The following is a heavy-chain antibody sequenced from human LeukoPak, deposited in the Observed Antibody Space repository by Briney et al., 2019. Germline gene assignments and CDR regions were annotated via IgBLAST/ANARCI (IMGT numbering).Heavy chain of an antibody. J-gene: IGHJ4*02. CDR3: ARDCSGGHCYLDS. CDR1: GYTFTSYS. Sequence: ASVKVSCKASGYTFTSYSINWVRQAPGQGLEWMGWISAYNGNTNYAQKFQGRVTMTTDTSTSTAYMEVRSLRSDDTAVYYCARDCSGGHCYLDSWGQGTLVTVSS. V-gene: IGHV1-18*01. CDR2: ISAYNGNT. D-gene: IGHD2-15*01.